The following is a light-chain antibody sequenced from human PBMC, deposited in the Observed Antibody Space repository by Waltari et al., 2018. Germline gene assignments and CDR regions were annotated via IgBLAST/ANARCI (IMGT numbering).Light chain of an antibody. CDR3: SVWDDSLSGPV. V-gene: IGLV1-44*01. CDR2: DID. CDR1: SSNVGRNS. J-gene: IGLJ2*01. Sequence: QSVVTQPPSASGAPGQRVHISCSGSSSNVGRNSIKWYQQLPGTAPKVVMYDIDRRPSGVPDRFSGSRSGTTASLTISGLQSEDEADYYCSVWDDSLSGPVFGGGTKLTVL.